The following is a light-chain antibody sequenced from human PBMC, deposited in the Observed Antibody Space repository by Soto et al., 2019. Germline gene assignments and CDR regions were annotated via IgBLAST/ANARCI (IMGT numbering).Light chain of an antibody. Sequence: QAVVTQEPSLTVSPGGTVTLTCASSTGAVTSGYFPSWFQRKPGQAPTTLIYRTNNKHSWTPARFSGSLLGGKAVLTLSGVRPEAEAQFYSLPLYDVAWVFGGGTQLPVL. CDR3: LPLYDVAWV. CDR2: RTN. J-gene: IGLJ3*02. CDR1: TGAVTSGYF. V-gene: IGLV7-43*01.